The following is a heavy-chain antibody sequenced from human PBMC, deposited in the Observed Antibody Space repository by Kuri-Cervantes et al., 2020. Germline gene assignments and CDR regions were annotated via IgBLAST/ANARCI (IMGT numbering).Heavy chain of an antibody. V-gene: IGHV4-4*07. CDR1: GGSTSSYY. CDR3: ARGSSPLGYCSGGSCLYYFDY. J-gene: IGHJ4*02. CDR2: IYTSGST. D-gene: IGHD2-15*01. Sequence: SETLSLTCTVSGGSTSSYYWSWIRQPAGKGLEWIGRIYTSGSTNYNPSLKSRVTISVDKSKNQFSLKLSSVTAADTAVYYCARGSSPLGYCSGGSCLYYFDYWGQGTLVTVSS.